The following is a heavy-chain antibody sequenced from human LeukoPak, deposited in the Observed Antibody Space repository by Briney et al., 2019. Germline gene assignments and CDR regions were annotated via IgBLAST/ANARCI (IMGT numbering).Heavy chain of an antibody. CDR3: ARWGGLTNFVY. CDR1: GFPVISNY. Sequence: GGSLRLSCAASGFPVISNYMTWVRQAPGKGLEWVSIIYNDGTSYYADSVRGRFIISRDNSENTLYLQMNSLRVEDTAVYYCARWGGLTNFVYWGQGTLVTVSS. V-gene: IGHV3-53*01. J-gene: IGHJ4*02. D-gene: IGHD3-10*01. CDR2: IYNDGTS.